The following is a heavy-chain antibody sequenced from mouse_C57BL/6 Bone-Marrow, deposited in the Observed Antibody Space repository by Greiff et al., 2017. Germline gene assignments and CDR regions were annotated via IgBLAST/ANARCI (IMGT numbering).Heavy chain of an antibody. CDR1: GFTFTDYY. Sequence: EVKLMESGGGLVQPGGSLSLSCAASGFTFTDYYMSWVRQPPGKALEWLGFIRNKANGYTTEYSASVKGRFTISSDNSQSILYLQRNALRAEDSATYYCARLYGNYVWYFDVWGTGTTVTVSS. D-gene: IGHD2-1*01. V-gene: IGHV7-3*01. J-gene: IGHJ1*03. CDR2: IRNKANGYTT. CDR3: ARLYGNYVWYFDV.